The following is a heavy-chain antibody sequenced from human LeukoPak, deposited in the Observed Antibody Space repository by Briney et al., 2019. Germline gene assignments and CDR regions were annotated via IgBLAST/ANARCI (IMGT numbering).Heavy chain of an antibody. J-gene: IGHJ4*02. CDR1: GYTFTGYH. CDR3: AREGYYYDSSGSDY. CDR2: INPDSGGT. D-gene: IGHD3-22*01. V-gene: IGHV1-2*02. Sequence: ASVKVSCKASGYTFTGYHMHWVRQAPGQGLEWMGWINPDSGGTKYAQKFQGRVTMTRNTSISTAYMELSSLRSEDTAVYYCAREGYYYDSSGSDYWGQGTLVTVSS.